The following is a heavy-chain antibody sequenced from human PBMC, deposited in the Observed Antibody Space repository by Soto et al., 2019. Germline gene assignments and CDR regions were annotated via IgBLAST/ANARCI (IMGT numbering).Heavy chain of an antibody. CDR1: GYTFTEYN. CDR2: MNPDSGNT. J-gene: IGHJ6*03. D-gene: IGHD3-10*01. V-gene: IGHV1-8*01. CDR3: AREAASDPSFYYHYMDV. Sequence: ASVKVSCKASGYTFTEYNINWVRQASGQGLEWMGWMNPDSGNTGYAEEFQGRVTMTRNRSISTAYMELSGLRSDDTAVYYCAREAASDPSFYYHYMDVWGKGTTVTVSS.